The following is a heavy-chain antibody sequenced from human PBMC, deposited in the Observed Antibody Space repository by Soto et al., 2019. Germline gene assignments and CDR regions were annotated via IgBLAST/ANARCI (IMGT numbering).Heavy chain of an antibody. D-gene: IGHD3-10*01. CDR3: ARKGTYLADYDGLGRRLNWFDP. J-gene: IGHJ5*02. CDR1: GGSFIGYY. CDR2: INHSGST. V-gene: IGHV4-34*01. Sequence: SETLSLTCAVYGGSFIGYYWSWIRQPPGKGLEWIGEINHSGSTNYNPSLTSRVTISVDTSKNQFSLKLSSVTAADTAVYYCARKGTYLADYDGLGRRLNWFDPWGQGTPVTVSS.